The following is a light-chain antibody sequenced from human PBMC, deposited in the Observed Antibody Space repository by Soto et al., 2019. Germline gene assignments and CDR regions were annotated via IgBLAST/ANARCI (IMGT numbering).Light chain of an antibody. Sequence: QSVLTQPPSVSGAPGQRVTISCTGSSSNIGTGYDVHWYQQLRGRAPNLLIYSNTNRPAGVPGRFAGSNSGTSASLAITVLQDEDAADYCGLSFDSSMSVVFGGGTKVTVL. V-gene: IGLV1-40*01. J-gene: IGLJ2*01. CDR1: SSNIGTGYD. CDR2: SNT. CDR3: LSFDSSMSVV.